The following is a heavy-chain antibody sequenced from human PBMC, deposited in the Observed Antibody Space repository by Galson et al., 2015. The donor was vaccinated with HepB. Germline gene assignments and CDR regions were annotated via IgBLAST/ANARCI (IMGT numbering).Heavy chain of an antibody. CDR3: ASERGYIVVVPAANGAFDI. CDR2: IIPIFGTA. V-gene: IGHV1-69*13. CDR1: GGTFSSYA. J-gene: IGHJ3*02. Sequence: SVKVSCKASGGTFSSYAISWVRQAPGQGLEWMGGIIPIFGTANYAQKFQGRVTITADESTSTAYMELSSLRSEDTAVYYCASERGYIVVVPAANGAFDIWGQGTMVTVSS. D-gene: IGHD2-2*01.